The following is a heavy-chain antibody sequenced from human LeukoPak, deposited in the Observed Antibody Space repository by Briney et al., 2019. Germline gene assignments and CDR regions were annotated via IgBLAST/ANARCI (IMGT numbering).Heavy chain of an antibody. Sequence: GGSLRLSCAASGFTFTTYWMHWVRQAPGKGLMWVSHINSDGSITSYADSVKGRFTISRDNAKNTLYLQMNSLRAEDTAVYYCARDAVDTANAVWGQGTTVTVSS. CDR3: ARDAVDTANAV. D-gene: IGHD5-18*01. CDR1: GFTFTTYW. V-gene: IGHV3-74*01. J-gene: IGHJ6*02. CDR2: INSDGSIT.